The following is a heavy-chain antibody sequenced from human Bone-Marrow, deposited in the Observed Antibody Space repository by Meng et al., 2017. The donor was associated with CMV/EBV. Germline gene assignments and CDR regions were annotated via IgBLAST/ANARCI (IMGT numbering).Heavy chain of an antibody. V-gene: IGHV3-30*02. CDR3: ARDRGDY. J-gene: IGHJ4*02. CDR2: IRYDGSNK. D-gene: IGHD1-26*01. CDR1: GFTFSSYG. Sequence: GESLKISCAASGFTFSSYGMHWVRQAPGKGLEWVAFIRYDGSNKYHADSVKGRFTISRDNAKNSLYLQMNSLRAEDTAVYYCARDRGDYWGQGTLVTVSS.